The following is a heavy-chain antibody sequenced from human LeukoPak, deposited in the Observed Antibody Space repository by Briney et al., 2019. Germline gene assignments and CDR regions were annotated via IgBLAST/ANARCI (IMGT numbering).Heavy chain of an antibody. J-gene: IGHJ4*02. V-gene: IGHV4-34*01. CDR2: INHSGST. CDR3: ARQVRITMVRGVIIHRAPYFDY. CDR1: GGSFSGYY. D-gene: IGHD3-10*01. Sequence: PSETPSLTCAVYGGSFSGYYWSWIRQPPGKGLEWIGEINHSGSTNYNPSLKSRVTISVDTSKNQFSLKLSSVTAADTAVYYCARQVRITMVRGVIIHRAPYFDYWGQGTLVTVSS.